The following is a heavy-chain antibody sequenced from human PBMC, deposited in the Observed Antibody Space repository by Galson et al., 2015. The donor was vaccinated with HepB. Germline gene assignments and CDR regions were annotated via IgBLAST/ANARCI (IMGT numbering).Heavy chain of an antibody. CDR1: GLIVSNNY. CDR2: IYGGGDT. D-gene: IGHD6-19*01. J-gene: IGHJ2*01. V-gene: IGHV3-66*02. CDR3: ASSSDPTRNWHFDL. Sequence: SLRLSCAASGLIVSNNYMTWVRQAPGKGLEWVSLIYGGGDTTSADSVRGRFTISRDISKSTLYVQVTSLTTEDTAVYYCASSSDPTRNWHFDLWGRGTLVIVSS.